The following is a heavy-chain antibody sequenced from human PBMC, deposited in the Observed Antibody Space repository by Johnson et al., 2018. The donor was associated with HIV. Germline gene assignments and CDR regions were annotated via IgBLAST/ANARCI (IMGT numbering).Heavy chain of an antibody. D-gene: IGHD1-26*01. V-gene: IGHV3-43D*04. J-gene: IGHJ3*02. CDR2: ITWDGGST. CDR1: GFTFDDYA. Sequence: VQLVESGGVVVQPGGSLRLSCAASGFTFDDYAMHWVRQAPGKGLEWVSLITWDGGSTYYADSVRGRFTLSRDNSKNTLYLQMNSLRAEDTAVYYCTTDVPGGPYYNACDIWGQGTLVTVSS. CDR3: TTDVPGGPYYNACDI.